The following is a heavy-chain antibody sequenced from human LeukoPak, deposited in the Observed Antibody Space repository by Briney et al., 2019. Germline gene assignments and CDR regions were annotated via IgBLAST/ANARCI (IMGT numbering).Heavy chain of an antibody. J-gene: IGHJ4*02. CDR2: IWYDGAYK. CDR1: GFTFSNYG. D-gene: IGHD3-22*01. Sequence: GTSLRLSCAAPGFTFSNYGMHWVRQAPGKGLEWVAGIWYDGAYKYYADSVKGRFTISRDNSKNTLFLQMDSLRAEDTAVYYCARNYYDSSGYQESTFNYWGQGTLVTVSS. CDR3: ARNYYDSSGYQESTFNY. V-gene: IGHV3-33*01.